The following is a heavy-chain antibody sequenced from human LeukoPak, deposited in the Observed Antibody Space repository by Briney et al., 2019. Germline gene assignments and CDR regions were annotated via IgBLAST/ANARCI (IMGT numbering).Heavy chain of an antibody. V-gene: IGHV4-61*02. CDR1: GGSVSSGNYY. CDR3: AAMIGYFDY. Sequence: SQTLSLTCTVSGGSVSSGNYYWSWIRQPAGKVLEWIGRMYTSGSTNYNPSLKSRASISRDTSKNQFSLKLNSVTAADTAVYYCAAMIGYFDYWGQGILVTVSS. CDR2: MYTSGST. J-gene: IGHJ4*02. D-gene: IGHD3-22*01.